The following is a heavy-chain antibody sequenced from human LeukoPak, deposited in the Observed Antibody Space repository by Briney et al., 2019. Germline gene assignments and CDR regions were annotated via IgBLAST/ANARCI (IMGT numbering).Heavy chain of an antibody. V-gene: IGHV1-18*01. D-gene: IGHD4-23*01. Sequence: ASVKVSCKASGYTFTSYGISWVRQAPGQGLEWMGWISAYNGNTNYAQKLQGRVTMTTDTSTSTAYMELRSLRSDDTAVYYCARAGDYGGPYGYMDVWGKGTTVTVSS. CDR3: ARAGDYGGPYGYMDV. CDR1: GYTFTSYG. CDR2: ISAYNGNT. J-gene: IGHJ6*03.